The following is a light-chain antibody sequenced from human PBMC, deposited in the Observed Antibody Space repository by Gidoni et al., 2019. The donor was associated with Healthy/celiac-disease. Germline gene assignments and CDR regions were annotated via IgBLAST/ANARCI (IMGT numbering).Light chain of an antibody. CDR1: SSNIGAGYD. J-gene: IGLJ3*02. V-gene: IGLV1-40*01. CDR2: AKN. CDR3: QSYDGSLSGSV. Sequence: QSVLTQPPSVSGAPGQRVTISCTGSSSNIGAGYDVHWYQQLPGTAPKLIIYAKNNRPSGVPDRFSGSTSGTSASLAISWLQAEDEADYYCQSYDGSLSGSVFGGGTRLTVL.